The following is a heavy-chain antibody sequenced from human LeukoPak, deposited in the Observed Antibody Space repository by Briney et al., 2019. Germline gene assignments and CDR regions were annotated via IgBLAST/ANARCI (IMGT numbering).Heavy chain of an antibody. CDR2: MNPNSGNT. CDR3: ARGGSGSYWDYYYYMDV. D-gene: IGHD3-10*01. Sequence: GASVKVSCKTSGYTFRNYFMHWVRQAPGQGLEWMGWMNPNSGNTGYAQKFQGRVTMTRNTSISTAYMELSSLRSEDTAVYYCARGGSGSYWDYYYYMDVWGKGTTVTVSS. V-gene: IGHV1-8*01. CDR1: GYTFRNYF. J-gene: IGHJ6*03.